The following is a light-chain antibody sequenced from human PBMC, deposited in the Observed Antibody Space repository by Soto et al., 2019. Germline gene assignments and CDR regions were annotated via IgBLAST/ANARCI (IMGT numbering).Light chain of an antibody. J-gene: IGLJ2*01. CDR3: QVWDSSSDHVL. CDR1: NIGTKT. Sequence: SYELTQPPSVSVAPGQTARITCGGNNIGTKTVHWYQQKPGQAPVLVVYDDSARPSGIPERFSGSNSGNAATLTISRLEAGDEADYYCQVWDSSSDHVLFGGGTKVTVL. CDR2: DDS. V-gene: IGLV3-21*02.